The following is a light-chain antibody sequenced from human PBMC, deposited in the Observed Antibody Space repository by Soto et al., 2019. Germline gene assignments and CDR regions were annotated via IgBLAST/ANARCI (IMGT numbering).Light chain of an antibody. V-gene: IGKV3-20*01. Sequence: EIVLTQSPGTLSLSPGEGATLSCRASQSVSSNYLAWHQQKPGQAPRLLIYGASTRATGIPDRFSGSGSGTDFTLTISRLEPEDFAVYYCQQYSTSPLTFGQGTKVEIK. CDR1: QSVSSNY. CDR3: QQYSTSPLT. J-gene: IGKJ1*01. CDR2: GAS.